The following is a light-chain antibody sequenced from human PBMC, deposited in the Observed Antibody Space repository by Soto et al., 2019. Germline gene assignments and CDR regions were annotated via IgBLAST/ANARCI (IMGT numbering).Light chain of an antibody. V-gene: IGLV2-8*01. CDR3: SSYAGSSNYV. CDR1: SSDVGGYNY. CDR2: GVD. Sequence: QSALTQPPSASGSPGQSVTISCTGTSSDVGGYNYVSWYQQHPGKAPKLIIYGVDKRPSGVPDRFSGSTSGNTASLTVSGLQADDEADYYCSSYAGSSNYVFGTGTKLTAL. J-gene: IGLJ1*01.